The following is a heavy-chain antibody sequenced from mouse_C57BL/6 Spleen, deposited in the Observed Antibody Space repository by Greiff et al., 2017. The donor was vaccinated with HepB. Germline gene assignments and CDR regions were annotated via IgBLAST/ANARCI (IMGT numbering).Heavy chain of an antibody. J-gene: IGHJ3*01. Sequence: EVQLQQSGPELVKPGASVKISCKASGYSFTGYYMNWVKQSPEKSLEWIGEINPSTGGTTYNQKFKAKATLTVDKSSSTAYMQLKSLTSEDSAVDYCARVYYDYDMGFAYWGQGTLVTVSA. D-gene: IGHD2-4*01. CDR1: GYSFTGYY. CDR2: INPSTGGT. CDR3: ARVYYDYDMGFAY. V-gene: IGHV1-42*01.